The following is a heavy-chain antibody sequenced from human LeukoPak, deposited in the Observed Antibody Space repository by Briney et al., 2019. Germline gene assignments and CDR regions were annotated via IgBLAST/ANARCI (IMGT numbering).Heavy chain of an antibody. V-gene: IGHV3-49*03. Sequence: GGSLRLSCTASGFTLGGYGVSWFRRAPGKGLEWVAFIRSKPYGGTTESAASVKGRFSLLRDDSEYVAYLQMNNLKTEDTAVYFCSRVKYSGVGGRFDAFDIWGQGTKVTVSS. D-gene: IGHD1-26*01. CDR3: SRVKYSGVGGRFDAFDI. CDR2: IRSKPYGGTT. CDR1: GFTLGGYG. J-gene: IGHJ3*02.